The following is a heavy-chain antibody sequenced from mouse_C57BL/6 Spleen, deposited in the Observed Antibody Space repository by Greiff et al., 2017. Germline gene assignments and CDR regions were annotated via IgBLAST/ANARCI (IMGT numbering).Heavy chain of an antibody. Sequence: VQLKQSGAELVRPGASVKLSCTASGFNIKDYYMHWVKQRPEQGLEWIGRIDPEDGDTEYSPKFQGKATMTADTSSNTAYLQLSSLTSEDTAVYYCTTYDYYGSSYDYWGQGTTLTVSS. CDR3: TTYDYYGSSYDY. CDR1: GFNIKDYY. CDR2: IDPEDGDT. V-gene: IGHV14-1*01. D-gene: IGHD1-1*01. J-gene: IGHJ2*01.